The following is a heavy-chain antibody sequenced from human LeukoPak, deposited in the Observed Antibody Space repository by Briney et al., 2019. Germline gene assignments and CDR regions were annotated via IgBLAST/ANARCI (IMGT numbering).Heavy chain of an antibody. CDR3: ARGGSGRFHV. J-gene: IGHJ6*04. Sequence: GGSLRLSCAASGFIFTIYTMNWVRQAPGKGLGWVSSISSQGSYIYYEDSLKGRFTVSRDNAQNLLYLQMDSLTAQDTAVYYCARGGSGRFHVWGKGTTVIVSS. D-gene: IGHD3-10*01. CDR1: GFIFTIYT. CDR2: ISSQGSYI. V-gene: IGHV3-21*06.